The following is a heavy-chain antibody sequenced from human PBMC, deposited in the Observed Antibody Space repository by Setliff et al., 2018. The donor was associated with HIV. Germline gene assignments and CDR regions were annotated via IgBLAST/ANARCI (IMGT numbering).Heavy chain of an antibody. CDR2: IYYSGST. J-gene: IGHJ4*02. CDR3: ARQRHGGAGAHDY. V-gene: IGHV4-31*03. D-gene: IGHD3-16*01. Sequence: SETLSLTCTVSGGSISSGGYYWSWIRQHPGKGLEWTGYIYYSGSTYYNPSLKSRVTISVDTSKNQFSLKLSSVTAADTAVYYCARQRHGGAGAHDYWGQGTLVTVSS. CDR1: GGSISSGGYY.